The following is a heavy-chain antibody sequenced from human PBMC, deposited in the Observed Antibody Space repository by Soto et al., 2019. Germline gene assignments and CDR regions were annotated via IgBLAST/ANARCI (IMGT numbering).Heavy chain of an antibody. D-gene: IGHD6-19*01. Sequence: SETLSLTCVVSGYSISSGYYWDWIRQPPGKGLEWIGSIYHSGSTYYNPSLRSRVTILIDTSKNQFSLTLTSVTAADTAVYFCVRHLEWLGGDSWGQGTLVTVSS. J-gene: IGHJ4*02. CDR3: VRHLEWLGGDS. CDR2: IYHSGST. V-gene: IGHV4-38-2*01. CDR1: GYSISSGYY.